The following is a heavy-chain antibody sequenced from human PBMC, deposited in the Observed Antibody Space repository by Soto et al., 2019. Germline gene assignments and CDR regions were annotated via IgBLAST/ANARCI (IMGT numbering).Heavy chain of an antibody. CDR3: ATGPVLLWFGEFSRFDY. CDR1: GYTLTELS. Sequence: ASVKVSCRVSGYTLTELSMHWVRQAPGKGLEWMGGFDPEDGETIYAQKFQGRVTMTEDTSTDTAYMELSSLRSEDTAVYYCATGPVLLWFGEFSRFDYWGQGTLVTVSS. J-gene: IGHJ4*02. CDR2: FDPEDGET. D-gene: IGHD3-10*01. V-gene: IGHV1-24*01.